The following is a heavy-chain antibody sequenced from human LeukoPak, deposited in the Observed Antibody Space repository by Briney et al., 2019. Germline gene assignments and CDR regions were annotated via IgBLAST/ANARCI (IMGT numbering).Heavy chain of an antibody. CDR3: ARDAYHSGDLDQ. V-gene: IGHV3-30*02. J-gene: IGHJ4*02. D-gene: IGHD7-27*01. CDR1: GFTFSNYI. Sequence: TGGSLRLSCAASGFTFSNYIMHWVRQAPGKGLEWVSFIRFDGTNRHYVDSVKGRFTISRGNANNMLYLQMNSLNFEDTAVYYCARDAYHSGDLDQWGEGTLVIVSS. CDR2: IRFDGTNR.